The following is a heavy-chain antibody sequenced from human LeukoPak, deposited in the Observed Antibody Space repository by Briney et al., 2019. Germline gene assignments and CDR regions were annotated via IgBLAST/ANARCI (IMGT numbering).Heavy chain of an antibody. J-gene: IGHJ4*02. D-gene: IGHD3-10*01. Sequence: ASVKVSCEASGYTFTGYYMHWVRQAPGQGLEWMGWINPNSGGTNYAQKFQGRVTMTRDTSISTAYMELSRLRSDDTAVYYCAKRYFDSGSYFPFDHWGQGTLVTVSS. V-gene: IGHV1-2*02. CDR3: AKRYFDSGSYFPFDH. CDR1: GYTFTGYY. CDR2: INPNSGGT.